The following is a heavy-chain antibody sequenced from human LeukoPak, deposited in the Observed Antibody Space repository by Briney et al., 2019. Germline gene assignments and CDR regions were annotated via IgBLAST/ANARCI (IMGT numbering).Heavy chain of an antibody. J-gene: IGHJ3*02. CDR3: AKEGNPAAVTNGAFDI. CDR2: IWYDGSNK. CDR1: GFIFSTYG. V-gene: IGHV3-30*02. D-gene: IGHD4-23*01. Sequence: GGSLRLSCAASGFIFSTYGMHWVRQAPGKGLEWVAFIWYDGSNKYYADPVKGRFTISRDNSKNTLYLQMNSLRAEDTAVYYCAKEGNPAAVTNGAFDIWGQGTMVTVSS.